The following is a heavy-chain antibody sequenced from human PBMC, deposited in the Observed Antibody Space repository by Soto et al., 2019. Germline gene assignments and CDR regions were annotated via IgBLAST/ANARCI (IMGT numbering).Heavy chain of an antibody. CDR1: GFTFKSYG. CDR3: AKDRYLDHDSRGYLFDN. Sequence: GSLRLSCAASGFTFKSYGMHWVRQAPGKGLEWVSAISGSGGSTYYADSVKGRFTISRDNSKNTLYLQMNSLRAEDTAVYYCAKDRYLDHDSRGYLFDNWGQGTLVTVSS. V-gene: IGHV3-23*01. CDR2: ISGSGGST. D-gene: IGHD3-22*01. J-gene: IGHJ4*02.